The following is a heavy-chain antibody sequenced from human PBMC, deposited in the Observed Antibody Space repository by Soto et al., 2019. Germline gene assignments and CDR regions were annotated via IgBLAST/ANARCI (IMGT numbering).Heavy chain of an antibody. J-gene: IGHJ4*02. V-gene: IGHV3-7*05. Sequence: GSLRLSCAASGFTFSGYWMSWVRQAPGKGLEWVANIKEDGTERYYVDSGKGRFTISRDNAKNSLYLQMNTLRAEDTALYYCARGLAAAGTALFDYWGQGTLVTVSS. CDR1: GFTFSGYW. D-gene: IGHD6-13*01. CDR3: ARGLAAAGTALFDY. CDR2: IKEDGTER.